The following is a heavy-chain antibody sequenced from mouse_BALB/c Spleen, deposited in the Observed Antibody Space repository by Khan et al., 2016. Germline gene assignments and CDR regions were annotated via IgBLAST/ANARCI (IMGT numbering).Heavy chain of an antibody. V-gene: IGHV1-54*01. CDR3: ASQYGSSYVGFAY. CDR1: GYAFTNVL. Sequence: QVQLQQSGADLVRPGTSVKVSCKASGYAFTNVLIDWIKQRPGQGLGWIGVINPGSGSTNYNEKFKGKATLTADKSSSTAYMQLSSLTSDDSAVYFCASQYGSSYVGFAYWGQGTLVTVSA. J-gene: IGHJ3*01. CDR2: INPGSGST. D-gene: IGHD1-1*01.